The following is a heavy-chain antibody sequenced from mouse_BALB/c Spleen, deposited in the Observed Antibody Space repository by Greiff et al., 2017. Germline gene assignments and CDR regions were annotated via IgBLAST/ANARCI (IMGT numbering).Heavy chain of an antibody. V-gene: IGHV3-2*02. CDR2: ISYSGST. Sequence: EVKLMESGPGLVKPSQSLSLTCTVTGYSITSDYAWNWIRQFPGNKLEWMGYISYSGSTSYNPSLKSRISITRDTSKNQFFLQLNSVTTEDTATYYCARSYDGGNAGTMDYWGQGTSVTVSS. CDR1: GYSITSDYA. D-gene: IGHD2-12*01. J-gene: IGHJ4*01. CDR3: ARSYDGGNAGTMDY.